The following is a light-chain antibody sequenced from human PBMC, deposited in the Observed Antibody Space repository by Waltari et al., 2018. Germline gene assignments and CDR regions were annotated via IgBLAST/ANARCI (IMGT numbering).Light chain of an antibody. V-gene: IGKV1-17*02. CDR2: AAS. CDR1: QGIRND. Sequence: DIQMTQSPSSLSASVGDRVTITCRASQGIRNDLDWFQQRPGKAPKRLIYAASSLQSGVPSRFSGSGSGTEFTLTISNLQPEDFATYYCLQHNSYPLTFGGGTKVEIK. CDR3: LQHNSYPLT. J-gene: IGKJ4*01.